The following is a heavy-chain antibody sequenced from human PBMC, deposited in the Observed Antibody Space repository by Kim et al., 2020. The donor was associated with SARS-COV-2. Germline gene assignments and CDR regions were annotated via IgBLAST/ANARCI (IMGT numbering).Heavy chain of an antibody. CDR3: ARDPLEKDPHCSSTSCYPYYLDY. Sequence: GGSLRLSCAASGFTFSSYAMHWVRQAPGKGLEWVAVISYDGSNKYYADSVKGRFTISRDNSKNTLYLQMNSLRAEDTAVYYCARDPLEKDPHCSSTSCYPYYLDYWGQGTLVTVSS. CDR2: ISYDGSNK. J-gene: IGHJ4*02. V-gene: IGHV3-30-3*01. CDR1: GFTFSSYA. D-gene: IGHD2-2*01.